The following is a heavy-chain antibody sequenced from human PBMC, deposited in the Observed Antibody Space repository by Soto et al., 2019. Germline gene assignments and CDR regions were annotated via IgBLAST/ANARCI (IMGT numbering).Heavy chain of an antibody. Sequence: SVKVSCKASGHTLSGHSMHWVRQAPGQGLEWMGWIIPILGKAKYAQKFQGRVTMTADTSTSTAYMELSRLRSEDTAVYYCARDGYYDSSGQGYGMDVWGQGTTVTVSS. CDR2: IIPILGKA. V-gene: IGHV1-69*10. CDR1: GHTLSGHS. J-gene: IGHJ6*02. CDR3: ARDGYYDSSGQGYGMDV. D-gene: IGHD3-22*01.